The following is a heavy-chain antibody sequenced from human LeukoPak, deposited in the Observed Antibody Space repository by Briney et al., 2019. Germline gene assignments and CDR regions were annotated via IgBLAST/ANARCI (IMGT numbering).Heavy chain of an antibody. Sequence: PGGSLRLSCAASGFIFSSFWMNWVRQAPGKGLEWVANIKEDGSEEYYVDSVRGRFTISRDNAKSSLYLQMNSLRAEDTAVYYCARDLAYDVSDYWGQGTLVTVSS. D-gene: IGHD5-12*01. CDR2: IKEDGSEE. J-gene: IGHJ4*02. V-gene: IGHV3-7*03. CDR3: ARDLAYDVSDY. CDR1: GFIFSSFW.